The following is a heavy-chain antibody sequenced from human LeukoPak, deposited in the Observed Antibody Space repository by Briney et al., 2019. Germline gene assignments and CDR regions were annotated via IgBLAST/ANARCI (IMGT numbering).Heavy chain of an antibody. CDR3: ARVGLENFYDL. Sequence: PGGSLRLSCVASGFTFSGFSMHWVRQAPGKGLEYVPAINGNGDATFYADSVKGRFTISRDNSKNTVYLQMGSLRGDDMAMYFCARVGLENFYDLWGQGTLVTVSS. CDR2: INGNGDAT. J-gene: IGHJ5*02. CDR1: GFTFSGFS. V-gene: IGHV3-64*02. D-gene: IGHD2/OR15-2a*01.